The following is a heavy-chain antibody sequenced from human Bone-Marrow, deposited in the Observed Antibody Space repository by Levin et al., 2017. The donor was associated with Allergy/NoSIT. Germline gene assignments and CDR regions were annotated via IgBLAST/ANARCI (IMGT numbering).Heavy chain of an antibody. Sequence: SVKVSCKASGGLLNSHALSWVRQAPGQGLEWMGGIIAIFNTPKYAQKFQDRVTISADESTSTVYMELSSLRSEDTALYYCARGPYYHLSENYFDYWGQGTLVTVSA. CDR3: ARGPYYHLSENYFDY. D-gene: IGHD3-16*01. J-gene: IGHJ4*02. V-gene: IGHV1-69*13. CDR1: GGLLNSHA. CDR2: IIAIFNTP.